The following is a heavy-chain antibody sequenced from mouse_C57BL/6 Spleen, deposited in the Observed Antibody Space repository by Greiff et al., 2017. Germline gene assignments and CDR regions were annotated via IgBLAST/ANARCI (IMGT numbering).Heavy chain of an antibody. D-gene: IGHD1-1*01. Sequence: QVHVKQSGPELVKPGASVKISCKASGYAFSSSWMNWVKQRPGKGLEWIGRIYPGDGDTNYNGKFKGKATLTADKSSSTAYMQLSSLTSEDSAVYFCARSIYYYGSASDYFDYWGQGTTLTVSS. CDR3: ARSIYYYGSASDYFDY. CDR2: IYPGDGDT. CDR1: GYAFSSSW. V-gene: IGHV1-82*01. J-gene: IGHJ2*01.